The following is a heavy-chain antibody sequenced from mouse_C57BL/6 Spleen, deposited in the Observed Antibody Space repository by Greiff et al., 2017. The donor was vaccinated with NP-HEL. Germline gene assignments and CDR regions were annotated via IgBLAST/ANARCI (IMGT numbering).Heavy chain of an antibody. D-gene: IGHD2-3*01. V-gene: IGHV1-69*01. Sequence: VQLQQPGAELVMPGASVKLSCKASGYTFTSYWMHWVKQRPGQGLEWIGEIDPSDGFTNYNQKFKGKSTLTVDKSSSTAYMQLRRLTSEDSGVKYCARWGSDDGSVGDWGKGTTLTVAS. CDR3: ARWGSDDGSVGD. J-gene: IGHJ2*01. CDR1: GYTFTSYW. CDR2: IDPSDGFT.